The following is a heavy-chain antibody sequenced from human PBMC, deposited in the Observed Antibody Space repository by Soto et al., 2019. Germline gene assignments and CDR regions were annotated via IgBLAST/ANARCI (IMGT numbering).Heavy chain of an antibody. Sequence: QVQLVQSGAEVKKPGSSVKVSCKASGGTFSSYTISWVRQAYGQGLEWLGRIIPILGIANYAQKFQGRVTITADKSTSTAYMELSSLRSEDTAVYYCARDGLLGREMATTGYWGQGTLVTVSS. D-gene: IGHD5-12*01. CDR1: GGTFSSYT. V-gene: IGHV1-69*08. J-gene: IGHJ4*02. CDR2: IIPILGIA. CDR3: ARDGLLGREMATTGY.